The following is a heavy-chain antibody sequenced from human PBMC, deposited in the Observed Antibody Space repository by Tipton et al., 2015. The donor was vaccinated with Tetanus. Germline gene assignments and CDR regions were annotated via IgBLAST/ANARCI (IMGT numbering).Heavy chain of an antibody. J-gene: IGHJ1*01. Sequence: QSGAEVKKPGASVKVSCKASGCTFSSYAISWVRQAPGQGLEWMGGIIPIFGTANYAQKFQGRVTITADKSTSTAYMELSSLRSGDTAVYYCASWAYCGGDCYSGSFQHWGQGTLVTVSS. V-gene: IGHV1-69*06. CDR3: ASWAYCGGDCYSGSFQH. CDR1: GCTFSSYA. D-gene: IGHD2-21*02. CDR2: IIPIFGTA.